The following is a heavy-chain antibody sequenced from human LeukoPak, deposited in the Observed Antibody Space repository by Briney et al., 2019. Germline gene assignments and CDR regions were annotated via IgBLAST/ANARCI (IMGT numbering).Heavy chain of an antibody. CDR2: IYSGGST. CDR1: GFTFSSNY. CDR3: ARDSEAAAGTMGY. D-gene: IGHD6-13*01. J-gene: IGHJ4*02. Sequence: PGGSLRLSCAASGFTFSSNYMSWVRQAPGKGLEWVSVIYSGGSTYYADSVKGRFTISRDNSKNTLYLQMNSLRAEDTAVYYCARDSEAAAGTMGYWGQGTLVTVSS. V-gene: IGHV3-66*01.